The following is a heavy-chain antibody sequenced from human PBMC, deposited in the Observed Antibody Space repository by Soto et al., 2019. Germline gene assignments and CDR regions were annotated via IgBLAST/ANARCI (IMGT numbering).Heavy chain of an antibody. CDR2: ISGSGGST. J-gene: IGHJ3*02. CDR1: GFTFSSYA. CDR3: AKVSRTRELLGDDAFDI. Sequence: GGSLRLSCAASGFTFSSYAMSWVRQAPGKGLEWVSAISGSGGSTYYADSVKGRFTISRDNSKNTLYLQMNSLRAEDTAVYYCAKVSRTRELLGDDAFDIWGQGTMVTVSS. V-gene: IGHV3-23*01. D-gene: IGHD1-26*01.